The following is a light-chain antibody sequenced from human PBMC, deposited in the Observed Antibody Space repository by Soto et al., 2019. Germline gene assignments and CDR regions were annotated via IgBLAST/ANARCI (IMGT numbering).Light chain of an antibody. CDR1: SSNIGSNY. CDR2: RNN. Sequence: QSVLTQPPSASGTPGQRVTISCSGSSSNIGSNYVYWYQQLPGTAPKLLIYRNNQRPSGVPDRFSGSKSGTSASLAISGLRSEDEADYYCAAWDDRLSGYVFATGTKVTV. J-gene: IGLJ1*01. CDR3: AAWDDRLSGYV. V-gene: IGLV1-47*01.